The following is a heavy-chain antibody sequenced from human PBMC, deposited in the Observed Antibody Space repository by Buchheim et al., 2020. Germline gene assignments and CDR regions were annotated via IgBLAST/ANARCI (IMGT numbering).Heavy chain of an antibody. J-gene: IGHJ4*02. CDR3: ARGGTWGLPHLFDY. D-gene: IGHD2-21*01. V-gene: IGHV3-48*03. Sequence: VQVVESGGGLLQPGGSLRLSCAASGFTFSTYEMNWVRQAPGKGLEWVSYISSSGSTIYYADSVRGRFTISRDNAKNSLFLQMNSLRVEDTAVYYCARGGTWGLPHLFDYWGQGT. CDR1: GFTFSTYE. CDR2: ISSSGSTI.